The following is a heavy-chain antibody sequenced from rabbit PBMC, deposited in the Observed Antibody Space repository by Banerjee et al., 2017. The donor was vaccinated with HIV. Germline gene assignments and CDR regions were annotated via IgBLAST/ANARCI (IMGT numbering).Heavy chain of an antibody. CDR2: IYAGKGST. Sequence: QEQLKETGGGLVQPGGSLTLSCKVSGFDFNSWFMNWVRQAPGKGLEWIGIIYAGKGSTDYASWVNGRFTISKTSSTTVTLQMTSLTVADTATYFCARKYAGSVSGYHDLWGQGTLVTVS. D-gene: IGHD4-2*01. J-gene: IGHJ3*01. CDR3: ARKYAGSVSGYHDL. V-gene: IGHV1S45*01. CDR1: GFDFNSWFM.